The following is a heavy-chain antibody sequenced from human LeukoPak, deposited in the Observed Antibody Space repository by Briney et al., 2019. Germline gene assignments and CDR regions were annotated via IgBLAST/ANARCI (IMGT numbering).Heavy chain of an antibody. V-gene: IGHV4-59*12. CDR1: GGSISKSS. CDR2: IYYSGKT. J-gene: IGHJ4*02. D-gene: IGHD1-1*01. CDR3: ARLRDLYNVFEY. Sequence: ASETLSLTCTVSGGSISKSSWSWIRQPPGKRLEWIGYIYYSGKTNYNPSLKSRVTISVDTSNNTFSLKLITVTAADTAVYYCARLRDLYNVFEYWGQGALVTVSS.